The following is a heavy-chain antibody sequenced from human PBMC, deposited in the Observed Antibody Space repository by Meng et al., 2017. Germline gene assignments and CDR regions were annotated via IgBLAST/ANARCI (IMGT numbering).Heavy chain of an antibody. CDR2: INPSGGST. CDR3: AREVPLSMVRGVNDAFDI. Sequence: ASVKVSCKASGYTFTSYYMHWVRQAPGQGLEWMGIINPSGGSTSYAQKFQGRVTMTRDTSTSTVYMELSSLRSEDTAVYYCAREVPLSMVRGVNDAFDIWGQGTRVTGSS. D-gene: IGHD3-10*01. V-gene: IGHV1-46*01. J-gene: IGHJ3*02. CDR1: GYTFTSYY.